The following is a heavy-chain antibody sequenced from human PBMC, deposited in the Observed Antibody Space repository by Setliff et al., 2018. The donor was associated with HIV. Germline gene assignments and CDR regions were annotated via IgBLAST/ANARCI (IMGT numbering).Heavy chain of an antibody. V-gene: IGHV4-30-4*08. D-gene: IGHD2-2*01. CDR2: ISYSGST. J-gene: IGHJ6*02. CDR3: ARGHCSGTNCYGGDYYGMDV. CDR1: GGSISDSKYY. Sequence: SETLSLTCGVSGGSISDSKYYWSWIRQPPGKGLEWIGYISYSGSTYYNPSLESQLTISQDTSENQFFLKLSSVTAADTTVYYCARGHCSGTNCYGGDYYGMDVWGQGTTVTVSS.